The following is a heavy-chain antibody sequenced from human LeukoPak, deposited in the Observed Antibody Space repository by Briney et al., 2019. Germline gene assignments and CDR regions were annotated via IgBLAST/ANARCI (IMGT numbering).Heavy chain of an antibody. CDR2: ISRDGGST. CDR3: AKALSKAYYDYVWGSYLGYYYYGMDV. D-gene: IGHD3-16*02. Sequence: PGGSLRLSCAASGFTFDDYAMHWVRQAPGKGLEWVSLISRDGGSTYYADSVKGRFTISRDNSKNSLYLQMNSLRAEDTALYYCAKALSKAYYDYVWGSYLGYYYYGMDVWGKGTTVTVSS. V-gene: IGHV3-43D*04. J-gene: IGHJ6*04. CDR1: GFTFDDYA.